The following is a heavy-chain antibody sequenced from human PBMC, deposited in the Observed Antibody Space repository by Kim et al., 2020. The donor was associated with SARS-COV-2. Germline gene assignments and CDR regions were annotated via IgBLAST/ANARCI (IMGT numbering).Heavy chain of an antibody. Sequence: SETLSLNCTVSGGSISSYYWSWIRKPARKGLEWIGRIYTIGSTNDTPSLKSRVTMSVDTSKNQFSLKLSSVTAADTAVDDCEREEITIFGTHAFDIWGQGTMVTVSS. CDR3: EREEITIFGTHAFDI. J-gene: IGHJ3*02. D-gene: IGHD3-9*01. CDR1: GGSISSYY. V-gene: IGHV4-4*07. CDR2: IYTIGST.